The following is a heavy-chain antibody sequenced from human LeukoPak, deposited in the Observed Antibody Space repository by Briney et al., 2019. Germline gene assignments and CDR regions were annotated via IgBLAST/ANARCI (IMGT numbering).Heavy chain of an antibody. V-gene: IGHV1-18*04. D-gene: IGHD6-19*01. Sequence: ASVKVSCKASGYTFTGYYMHWVRQAPGQGLEWMGWISAYNGNTNYAQKLQGRVTMTTDTCTSTAYMELRSLRSDDTAVYYCASGEIAVAASFDYWGQGTLVTVSS. CDR1: GYTFTGYY. CDR2: ISAYNGNT. CDR3: ASGEIAVAASFDY. J-gene: IGHJ4*02.